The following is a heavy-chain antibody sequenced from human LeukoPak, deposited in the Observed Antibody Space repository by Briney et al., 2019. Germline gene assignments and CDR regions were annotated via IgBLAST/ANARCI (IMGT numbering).Heavy chain of an antibody. D-gene: IGHD5-18*01. Sequence: PSETLSLTCTVSGGSISSYYWSWIRQPPGKGLEWIGYIYYSGSTNYNPSLKSRVTISVDTSKNQFSLKLSSVTAADTAVYYCARAMDTAMSYIVWGQGTLVTVSS. CDR3: ARAMDTAMSYIV. V-gene: IGHV4-59*08. CDR2: IYYSGST. J-gene: IGHJ4*02. CDR1: GGSISSYY.